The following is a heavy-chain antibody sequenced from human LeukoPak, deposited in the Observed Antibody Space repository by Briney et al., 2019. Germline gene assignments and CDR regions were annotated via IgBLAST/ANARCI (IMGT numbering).Heavy chain of an antibody. J-gene: IGHJ4*02. V-gene: IGHV3-23*01. CDR3: ARVGGGSGSYDY. CDR2: ISASGGST. D-gene: IGHD1-26*01. CDR1: GFTFSSYA. Sequence: GGSLRLSCAASGFTFSSYAMSWVRQAPGKGLEWVSLISASGGSTYYADSVKGRFTISRDNAKNSLYLQMNSLRAEDTAVYYCARVGGGSGSYDYWGQGTLVTVSS.